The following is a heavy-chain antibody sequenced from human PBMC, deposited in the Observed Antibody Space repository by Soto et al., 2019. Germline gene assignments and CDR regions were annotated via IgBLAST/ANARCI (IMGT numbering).Heavy chain of an antibody. V-gene: IGHV3-30*18. CDR1: GLTFSSYG. CDR3: AKDTLPSRYYDFWSGSSTPGPYGMDV. Sequence: GGPLRLSCAASGLTFSSYGMHWVRQAPGKGLEWVAVISYDGSNKYYADSVKGRFTISRDNSKNTLYLQMNSLRAEDTAVYYCAKDTLPSRYYDFWSGSSTPGPYGMDVWGQGTTVTVSS. D-gene: IGHD3-3*01. CDR2: ISYDGSNK. J-gene: IGHJ6*02.